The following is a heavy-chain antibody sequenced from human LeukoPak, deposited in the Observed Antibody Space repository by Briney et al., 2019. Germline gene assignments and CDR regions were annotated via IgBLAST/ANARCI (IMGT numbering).Heavy chain of an antibody. Sequence: GGSLRLSCAASGFTFSSYAMSWVRQAPGTGLEWVSAISGSGGSTYHADSVKGRFTIPRDDSKNTLYLQMNSLRADDTAVYYCAKTDLTIAARPLDYWGQGTLVTVSS. CDR3: AKTDLTIAARPLDY. V-gene: IGHV3-23*01. D-gene: IGHD6-6*01. CDR1: GFTFSSYA. CDR2: ISGSGGST. J-gene: IGHJ4*02.